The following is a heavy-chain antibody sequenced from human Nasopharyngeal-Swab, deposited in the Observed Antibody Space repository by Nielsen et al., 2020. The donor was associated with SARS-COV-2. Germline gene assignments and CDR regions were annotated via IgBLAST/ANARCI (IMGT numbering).Heavy chain of an antibody. Sequence: SLKISCAASGFTFDDYAMHWVWQAPGKGLEWVSGISWNSGSIGYADSVKGRFTISRDNAKNSLYLQMNSLRAEDTALYYCASDSSSWYAYFDYWGQGTLVTVSS. CDR1: GFTFDDYA. V-gene: IGHV3-9*01. CDR3: ASDSSSWYAYFDY. CDR2: ISWNSGSI. J-gene: IGHJ4*02. D-gene: IGHD6-13*01.